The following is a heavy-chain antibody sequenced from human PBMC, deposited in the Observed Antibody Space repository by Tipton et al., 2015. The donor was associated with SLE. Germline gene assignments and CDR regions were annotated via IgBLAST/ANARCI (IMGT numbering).Heavy chain of an antibody. V-gene: IGHV4-61*02. CDR1: GDSMRSSMTTYY. D-gene: IGHD6-13*01. CDR3: ASLSGYSSSWYGNNWFDP. J-gene: IGHJ5*02. CDR2: IYHTRST. Sequence: GLVKPSETLSLTCTVSGDSMRSSMTTYYWSWIRQPAGKGLEWIGHIYHTRSTTYNPSVRSRLTISVDTSNNQFSLTLTSVTAADTAVYYCASLSGYSSSWYGNNWFDPWGQGTLVTVST.